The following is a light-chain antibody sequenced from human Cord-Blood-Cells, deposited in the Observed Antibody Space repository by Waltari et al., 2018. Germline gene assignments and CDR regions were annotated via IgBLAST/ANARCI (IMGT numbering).Light chain of an antibody. CDR1: QSVSSY. Sequence: EIVLTQSAATLSLSPGERATLSCRASQSVSSYLAWYQQKPGQAPRLLIYDAPNRATGIPARFSGSGSGTDFTLTISSLEPEDFAGYYCQQRTNWPPLTFGGGTKVEIK. CDR2: DAP. V-gene: IGKV3-11*01. CDR3: QQRTNWPPLT. J-gene: IGKJ4*01.